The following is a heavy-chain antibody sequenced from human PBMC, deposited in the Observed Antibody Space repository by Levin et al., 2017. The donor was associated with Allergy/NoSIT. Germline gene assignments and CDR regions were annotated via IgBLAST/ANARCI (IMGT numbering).Heavy chain of an antibody. D-gene: IGHD4-17*01. CDR2: ISWNSGSI. CDR1: GFTFDDYA. CDR3: ARDTSYGSFDC. J-gene: IGHJ4*02. Sequence: GGSLRLSCAASGFTFDDYAMHWVRQAPGKGLEWVSGISWNSGSIGYADSVKGRFTISRDNAKNSLYLQVNSLRAEDTALYHCARDTSYGSFDCWGQGTLVTVSS. V-gene: IGHV3-9*01.